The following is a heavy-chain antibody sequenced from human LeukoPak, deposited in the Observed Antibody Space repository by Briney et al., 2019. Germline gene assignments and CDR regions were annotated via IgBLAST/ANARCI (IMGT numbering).Heavy chain of an antibody. Sequence: GASVKVSCKASGYTFTSYDINWVRQATGQGLEWMGWINPNSGGTNYAQKFQGRVTMTRDTSISTAYMELSRLRSDDTAVYYCASLKGGVAFDIWGQGTMVTVSS. CDR2: INPNSGGT. CDR3: ASLKGGVAFDI. V-gene: IGHV1-2*02. J-gene: IGHJ3*02. CDR1: GYTFTSYD. D-gene: IGHD3-16*01.